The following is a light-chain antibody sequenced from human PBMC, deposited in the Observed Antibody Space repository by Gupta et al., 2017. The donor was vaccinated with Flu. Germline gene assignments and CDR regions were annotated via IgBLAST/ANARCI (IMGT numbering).Light chain of an antibody. Sequence: QSALTQPASVSGSPVQSITISCTGTSSDVGGYKYVSWYQQHPGKVPKLMIYEVSNRPSGVSNRFSASKSGNTASLTISGLQAEDEADYYCSSYTTDSTWVFGGGTKLTVL. CDR1: SSDVGGYKY. J-gene: IGLJ3*02. CDR3: SSYTTDSTWV. V-gene: IGLV2-14*01. CDR2: EVS.